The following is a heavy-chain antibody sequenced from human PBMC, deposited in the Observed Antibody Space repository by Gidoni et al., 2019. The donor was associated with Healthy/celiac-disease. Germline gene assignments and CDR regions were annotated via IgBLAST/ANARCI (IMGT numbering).Heavy chain of an antibody. Sequence: EVQLVESGGGLVKPGGSLRLSCAASGFTFRSYSMNWVRQAPGKGLEWVSSISSSSSYIYYADSVKGRFTISRDNAKNSLYLQMNSLRAEDTAVYYCAREDGSHSYGNRANWDQGTLVTVSS. D-gene: IGHD5-18*01. CDR1: GFTFRSYS. CDR2: ISSSSSYI. J-gene: IGHJ4*02. CDR3: AREDGSHSYGNRAN. V-gene: IGHV3-21*01.